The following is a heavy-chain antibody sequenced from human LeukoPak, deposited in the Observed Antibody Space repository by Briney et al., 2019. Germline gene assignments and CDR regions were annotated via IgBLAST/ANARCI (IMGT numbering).Heavy chain of an antibody. Sequence: PGGSLRLSCAASGFTFSSYSMTWVRQAPGKGLEWVSYISSSSSTIYYADSVKGRFTISRDNAKNSLYLQMNSLRAEDTAVYYCARELGIYYDSSGCDYWGQGTLVTVSS. CDR2: ISSSSSTI. CDR3: ARELGIYYDSSGCDY. D-gene: IGHD3-22*01. J-gene: IGHJ4*02. V-gene: IGHV3-48*01. CDR1: GFTFSSYS.